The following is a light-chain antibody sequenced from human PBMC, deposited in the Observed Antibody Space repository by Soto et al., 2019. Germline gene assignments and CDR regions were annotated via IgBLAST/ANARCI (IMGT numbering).Light chain of an antibody. Sequence: QSVLTQPASVSGSPGQSITISCTGTSSNVGSYKLVSWYQQHPGKAPKLMIYEVSKRPSEVFNRFSGSKSGNTASLTISGLQAEDEADYYCSSYTSSNNYVFGTGTKVTVL. V-gene: IGLV2-14*02. CDR3: SSYTSSNNYV. CDR1: SSNVGSYKL. CDR2: EVS. J-gene: IGLJ1*01.